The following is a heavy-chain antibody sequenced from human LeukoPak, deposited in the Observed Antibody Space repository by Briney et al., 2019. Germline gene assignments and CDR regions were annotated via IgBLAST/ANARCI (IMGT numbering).Heavy chain of an antibody. D-gene: IGHD2-8*01. V-gene: IGHV4-34*01. CDR1: GGSLSGYY. CDR3: ARDGMLRSLDY. Sequence: KPSETLSLTCAVYGGSLSGYYWSWIRQPPGKGLEWIGEINHSGSTNYNPFLKSRVTISVDTSKNQFSLKLSSVTAADTAVYYCARDGMLRSLDYWGQGTLVTISS. J-gene: IGHJ4*02. CDR2: INHSGST.